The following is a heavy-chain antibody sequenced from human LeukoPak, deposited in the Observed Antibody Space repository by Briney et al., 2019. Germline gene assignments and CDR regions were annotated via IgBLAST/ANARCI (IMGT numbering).Heavy chain of an antibody. Sequence: PSETLSLTCAVYGGSISGYYWSWIRQPPGKGLEWIGYIYYSGSTNYNPSLKSRVTISVDTSKNQFSLKLSSVTAADTAVYYCARDSKRGSYYYFDYWGQGTLVTVSS. D-gene: IGHD3-10*01. CDR3: ARDSKRGSYYYFDY. J-gene: IGHJ4*02. CDR1: GGSISGYY. CDR2: IYYSGST. V-gene: IGHV4-59*01.